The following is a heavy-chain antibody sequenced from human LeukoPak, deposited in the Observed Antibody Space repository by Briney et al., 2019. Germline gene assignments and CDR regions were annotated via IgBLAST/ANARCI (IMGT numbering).Heavy chain of an antibody. CDR3: ARGGYGSIDH. J-gene: IGHJ4*02. CDR2: ITGSGSSI. Sequence: GGSLRLSCAASGFSFSSHSMNWFRQAPGQGLEWVSYITGSGSSIYYADSVKGRFTISRDNAKNSLYLQMNNLRVEDMAVYYCARGGYGSIDHWGQGTLVTVSS. V-gene: IGHV3-48*04. CDR1: GFSFSSHS. D-gene: IGHD6-13*01.